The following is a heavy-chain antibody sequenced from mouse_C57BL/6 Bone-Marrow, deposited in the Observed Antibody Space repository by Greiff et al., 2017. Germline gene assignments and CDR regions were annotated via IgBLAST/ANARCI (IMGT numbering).Heavy chain of an antibody. CDR3: ARSGPYCFDF. D-gene: IGHD3-1*01. J-gene: IGHJ2*01. V-gene: IGHV1-81*01. CDR2: IYPRSGNT. CDR1: GYTFTSYG. Sequence: QVQLQQSGAELARPGASVKLSCKASGYTFTSYGISWVKQRTGQGLEWIGEIYPRSGNTYYNEKFKGKATMTADTSSSTAYLELRSLTSENSAVYFCARSGPYCFDFWGRGTTLPVTA.